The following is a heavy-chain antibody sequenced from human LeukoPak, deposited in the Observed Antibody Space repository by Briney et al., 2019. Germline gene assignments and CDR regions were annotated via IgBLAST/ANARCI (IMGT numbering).Heavy chain of an antibody. J-gene: IGHJ4*02. V-gene: IGHV3-7*03. Sequence: GGSLRLSCAASGFIFSRFWMNWVRQAPGKGLEWVATIKEDGSEKYYVDSMRRRITISRDNAKNSLYLQMNSLRAEDTAMYYCARLSGSGSSPFDYWGQGTLVTVSS. CDR2: IKEDGSEK. CDR3: ARLSGSGSSPFDY. D-gene: IGHD3-10*01. CDR1: GFIFSRFW.